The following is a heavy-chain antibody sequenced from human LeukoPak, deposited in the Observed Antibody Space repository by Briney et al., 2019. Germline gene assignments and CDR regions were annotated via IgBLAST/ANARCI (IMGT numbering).Heavy chain of an antibody. D-gene: IGHD3-3*01. CDR3: ARSQRFLEWLPSRGYYMDV. CDR1: GYTFTSYY. Sequence: ASVKVSCKASGYTFTSYYMHWVRQAPGQGLEWMGIINPIGGSTSYAQKFQGRVTMTRDTSTSTVYMELSSLRSEDTAVYYCARSQRFLEWLPSRGYYMDVWGKGTTVTVSS. J-gene: IGHJ6*03. CDR2: INPIGGST. V-gene: IGHV1-46*01.